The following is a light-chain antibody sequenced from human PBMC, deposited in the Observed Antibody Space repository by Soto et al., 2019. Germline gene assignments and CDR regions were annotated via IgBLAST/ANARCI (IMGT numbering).Light chain of an antibody. V-gene: IGKV3-11*01. CDR3: QQHSRWPLT. Sequence: EIVLTQSPVTLSLSPGERATLSCRASKRVTANYLAWYQQRPGQAPRLLIYDASKRATGIPARFSGSGSGTDFTLTISSLQPEDVAVYYCQQHSRWPLTFGPGTKVEIK. CDR2: DAS. J-gene: IGKJ3*01. CDR1: KRVTANY.